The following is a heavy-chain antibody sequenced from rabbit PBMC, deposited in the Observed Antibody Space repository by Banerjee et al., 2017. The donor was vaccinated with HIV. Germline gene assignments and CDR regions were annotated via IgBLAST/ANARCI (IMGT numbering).Heavy chain of an antibody. J-gene: IGHJ4*01. CDR3: ARDLDGVIGWNFNL. V-gene: IGHV1S47*01. CDR1: GFDFSRYG. D-gene: IGHD1-1*01. CDR2: ITYDGRT. Sequence: DQLVESGGGLVQPGGSLKVSCKASGFDFSRYGESWVRQAPGKGLEYIGYITYDGRTYYASWVNGRFSISRENNQNTVSLQMNSLTAADTATDFCARDLDGVIGWNFNLWGQGTLVTVS.